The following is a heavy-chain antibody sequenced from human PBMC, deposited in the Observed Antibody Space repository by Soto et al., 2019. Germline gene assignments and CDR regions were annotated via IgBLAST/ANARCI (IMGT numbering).Heavy chain of an antibody. D-gene: IGHD3-9*01. V-gene: IGHV5-51*01. CDR2: IYPGDSDT. Sequence: PGEYLKISCKGSGYSFTSYWIGWVRQMPGKGLECMGIIYPGDSDTRYSTSFQGQVTISADKSISTAYLQWSSLKASDTAMYYCSRGVQYYDILPGFVHGYGMKVWGQGTTVNVSS. J-gene: IGHJ6*02. CDR1: GYSFTSYW. CDR3: SRGVQYYDILPGFVHGYGMKV.